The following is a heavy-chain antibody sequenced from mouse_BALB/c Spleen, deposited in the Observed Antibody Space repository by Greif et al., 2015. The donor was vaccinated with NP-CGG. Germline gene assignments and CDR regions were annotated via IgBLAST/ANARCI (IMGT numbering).Heavy chain of an antibody. J-gene: IGHJ3*01. CDR1: GFNIKDYY. CDR2: VDPENGDT. V-gene: IGHV14-4*02. Sequence: EVKLMESGAELVRSGASVKLSCTASGFNIKDYYMHWVKQRPEQGLEWMGWVDPENGDTEYAPKFQGKATMTADTSSNTAYLQLSSLTSEDTAVYSCTGGLLRGWFAYWGQGTLVTVSA. CDR3: TGGLLRGWFAY. D-gene: IGHD2-3*01.